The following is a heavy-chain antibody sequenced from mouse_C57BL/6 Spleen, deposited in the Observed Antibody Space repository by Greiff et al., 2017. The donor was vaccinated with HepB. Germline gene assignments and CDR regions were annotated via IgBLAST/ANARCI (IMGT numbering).Heavy chain of an antibody. Sequence: QVQLQQPGAELVRPGSSVKLSCKASGYTFTSYWMHWVKQRPIQGLEWIGNIDPSDSETHYNQKFKDKATLTVDKASSTAYMQLSSLTSEDSAVYYCARCDGDYGEYYLDYWGQGTPLTVSS. CDR2: IDPSDSET. J-gene: IGHJ2*01. CDR1: GYTFTSYW. D-gene: IGHD2-13*01. CDR3: ARCDGDYGEYYLDY. V-gene: IGHV1-52*01.